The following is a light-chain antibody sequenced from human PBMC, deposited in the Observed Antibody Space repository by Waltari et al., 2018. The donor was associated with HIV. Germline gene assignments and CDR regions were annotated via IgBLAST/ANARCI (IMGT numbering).Light chain of an antibody. V-gene: IGLV3-25*03. CDR3: QSADSSGTYAV. Sequence: SYELTPPSSVSVSPGQTARTTSPGDPLPTPYAYLYYQKPGQAPVLVIYKDTERPSGIPERFSGSSSGTTVTLTISGVQAEDEGDYYCQSADSSGTYAVFGGGTQLTVL. CDR2: KDT. J-gene: IGLJ7*01. CDR1: PLPTPY.